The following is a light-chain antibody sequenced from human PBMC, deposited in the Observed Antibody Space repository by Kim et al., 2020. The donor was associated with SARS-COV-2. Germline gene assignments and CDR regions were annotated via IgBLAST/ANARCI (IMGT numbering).Light chain of an antibody. CDR3: QQRSNWPPGLT. J-gene: IGKJ4*01. CDR1: QGVSSY. CDR2: DAS. V-gene: IGKV3-11*01. Sequence: PAERASLSCRHRQGVSSYLACYQQKPGQAPRPLIYDASNRATGIPARFSGSRSGTDFTLTISSLKPEDFAVYYCQQRSNWPPGLTFGGGTKVDIK.